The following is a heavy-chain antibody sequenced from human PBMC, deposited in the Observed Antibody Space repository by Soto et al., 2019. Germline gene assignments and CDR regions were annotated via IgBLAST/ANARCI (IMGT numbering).Heavy chain of an antibody. CDR1: GYSFTSYW. J-gene: IGHJ6*02. D-gene: IGHD1-20*01. V-gene: IGHV5-51*01. CDR3: ARHSPSRYYYYYGMDV. CDR2: IYPGDSDT. Sequence: GESLKISCKGSGYSFTSYWIGWVRQMPGKGLEWMGIIYPGDSDTRYSPSFQGQVTISADKSISTASLQWSSLKASDTAMYYCARHSPSRYYYYYGMDVCGQGTTVTVSS.